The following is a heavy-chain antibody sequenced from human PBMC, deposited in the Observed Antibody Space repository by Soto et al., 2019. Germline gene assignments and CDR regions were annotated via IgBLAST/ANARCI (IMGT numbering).Heavy chain of an antibody. D-gene: IGHD3-10*01. CDR3: ATITVVRGVTYDAFDF. CDR1: GFTFSAYA. CDR2: ISYDGTSN. V-gene: IGHV3-30-3*01. Sequence: GGSLRLSCAASGFTFSAYAMHWVRQAPGKGLEWVAVISYDGTSNYYADSVKGRFTISRDNSKNTLFLQMNSLRSEDTAVYYCATITVVRGVTYDAFDFWGQGTMVTVSS. J-gene: IGHJ3*01.